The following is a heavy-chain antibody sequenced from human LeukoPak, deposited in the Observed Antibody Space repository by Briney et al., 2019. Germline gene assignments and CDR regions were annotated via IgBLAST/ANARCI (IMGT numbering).Heavy chain of an antibody. CDR3: VRGGHRQKEF. CDR1: GFTFSNYW. CDR2: IKHDGSDK. J-gene: IGHJ4*02. Sequence: PGGSLRLSCSASGFTFSNYWMTWVRQSPGKGLEWVAVIKHDGSDKYCVDSVKGRFTISRDNAKNSLYLQMSSLRAEDTAVYYCVRGGHRQKEFWGQGTLVTVSS. D-gene: IGHD3-10*01. V-gene: IGHV3-7*01.